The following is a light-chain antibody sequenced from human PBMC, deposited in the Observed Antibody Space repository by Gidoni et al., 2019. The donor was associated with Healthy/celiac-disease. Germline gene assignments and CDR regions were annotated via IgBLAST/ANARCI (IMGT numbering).Light chain of an antibody. J-gene: IGKJ1*01. CDR1: QSISSW. V-gene: IGKV1-5*03. CDR3: QQYNSYWT. Sequence: DIPMTQSPSTLSASVGDRVTITCRASQSISSWLAWYQQKPGKAPKRLIYKAASLESGVPSRCSGSGSGTEITLTISSQQPDDFATYYCQQYNSYWTFGEXTKVEIK. CDR2: KAA.